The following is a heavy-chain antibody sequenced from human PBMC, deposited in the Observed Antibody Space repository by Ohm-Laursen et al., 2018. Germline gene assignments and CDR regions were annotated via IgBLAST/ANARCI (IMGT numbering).Heavy chain of an antibody. Sequence: SLRLSCSASGFTFSDYYMSWIRQAPGKGLEWVSYISSSGSTIYYADSVKGRFTISRDNAKNSLYLQMNSLRAEDTAVYYCARDYCSSTSCYDLWGQGTLVTVSS. CDR2: ISSSGSTI. D-gene: IGHD2-2*01. CDR1: GFTFSDYY. CDR3: ARDYCSSTSCYDL. V-gene: IGHV3-11*04. J-gene: IGHJ5*02.